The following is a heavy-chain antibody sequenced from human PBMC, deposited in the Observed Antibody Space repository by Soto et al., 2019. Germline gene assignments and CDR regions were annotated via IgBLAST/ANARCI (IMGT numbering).Heavy chain of an antibody. D-gene: IGHD2-2*01. V-gene: IGHV5-51*01. CDR1: GYSFTSYW. Sequence: GESLKISCKGSGYSFTSYWIGWVRQMPGKGLEWMGIIYPGDSDTRYSPSFQGQVTISADKSISTAYLQWSSLKASDTAMYYCARHRPPYCSSTSCYPLSEYYYGMDVWGQGTTVTVSS. CDR2: IYPGDSDT. CDR3: ARHRPPYCSSTSCYPLSEYYYGMDV. J-gene: IGHJ6*02.